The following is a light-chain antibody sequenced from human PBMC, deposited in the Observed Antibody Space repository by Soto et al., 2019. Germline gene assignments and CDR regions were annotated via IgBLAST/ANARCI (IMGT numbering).Light chain of an antibody. CDR2: EAS. Sequence: EIVLTQSPGTLSLSPGERATLSCRASQSVSSTYVAWYQQRPGQTPKLLIYEASTRATGIPDRFSGRGSGTDYTLTIDRLEPEDFAVYYCQQYGNSTQPFGQGTKVDIX. CDR1: QSVSSTY. V-gene: IGKV3-20*01. J-gene: IGKJ1*01. CDR3: QQYGNSTQP.